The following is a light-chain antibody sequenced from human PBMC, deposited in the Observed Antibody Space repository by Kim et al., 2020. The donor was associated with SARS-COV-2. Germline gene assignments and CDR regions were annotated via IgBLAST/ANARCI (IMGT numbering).Light chain of an antibody. Sequence: EIQMTQFPSTLSASMGDRVTITCRASQTIDSWLAWYQQKPGKAPKLLIFKASNLENGVPSGFAGSVSETEFFLTISSLQPDDVATYYCQQYDSYPVTFGQGTKLEIK. V-gene: IGKV1-5*03. CDR3: QQYDSYPVT. CDR1: QTIDSW. J-gene: IGKJ2*01. CDR2: KAS.